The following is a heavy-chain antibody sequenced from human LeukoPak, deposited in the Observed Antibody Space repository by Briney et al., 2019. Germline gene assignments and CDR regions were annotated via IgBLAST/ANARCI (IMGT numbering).Heavy chain of an antibody. CDR1: GFTFSSYA. CDR2: ISGSGGST. J-gene: IGHJ5*02. CDR3: AKWTPRNIAAAVVDP. Sequence: QPGGSLRLSCAASGFTFSSYAMSWVRQAPGKGLEWGSAISGSGGSTYYADSVKGRFTISRDNSKNTLYLQMNSLRAEDTAVYYCAKWTPRNIAAAVVDPWGQGTLVTVPS. V-gene: IGHV3-23*01. D-gene: IGHD6-13*01.